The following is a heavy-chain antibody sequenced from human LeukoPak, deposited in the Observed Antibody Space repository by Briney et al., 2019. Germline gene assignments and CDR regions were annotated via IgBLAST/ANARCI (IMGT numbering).Heavy chain of an antibody. CDR2: ISSSGRTI. CDR1: GFTFSDYY. V-gene: IGHV3-11*04. D-gene: IGHD2-2*01. J-gene: IGHJ4*02. Sequence: GGSLRLSCAASGFTFSDYYMSWIRQAPGKGLEWGSYISSSGRTIYYADSVKGRFTISRDNAKNSLYLEMNRPRAEDTAVYYCARDGGERYSTSTSCQPEGYLDYWGQGTLVAVSS. CDR3: ARDGGERYSTSTSCQPEGYLDY.